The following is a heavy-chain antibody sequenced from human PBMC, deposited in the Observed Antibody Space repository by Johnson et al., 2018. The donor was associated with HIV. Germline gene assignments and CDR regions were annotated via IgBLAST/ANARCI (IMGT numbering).Heavy chain of an antibody. Sequence: VQLVESGGGLVQPGGSLRLSCAASGFTFSSYAMSWVRQAPGTGLEWVSVIYSGGNTYYADSVRGRFTISRDNSKNTLYLQMNSLSAEDTAVYYCAKDQWSSSWTNDAFDIWGQGTMVTVSS. J-gene: IGHJ3*02. CDR3: AKDQWSSSWTNDAFDI. V-gene: IGHV3-23*03. CDR1: GFTFSSYA. D-gene: IGHD6-13*01. CDR2: IYSGGNT.